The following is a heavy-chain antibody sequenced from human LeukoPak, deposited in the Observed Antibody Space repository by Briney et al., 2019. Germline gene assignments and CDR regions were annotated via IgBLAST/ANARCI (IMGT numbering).Heavy chain of an antibody. CDR2: ISSSSSTI. CDR3: ARDWSFPAGSGSYYWFDP. Sequence: PGGSLRLSCAASGFTFSSYSMNWVRQAPGKGLEWVSYISSSSSTIYYADSVKGRFTISRDNAKNSLYLQMNSLRAEDTAVYYCARDWSFPAGSGSYYWFDPWGQETLVTVSS. V-gene: IGHV3-48*01. D-gene: IGHD3-10*01. CDR1: GFTFSSYS. J-gene: IGHJ5*02.